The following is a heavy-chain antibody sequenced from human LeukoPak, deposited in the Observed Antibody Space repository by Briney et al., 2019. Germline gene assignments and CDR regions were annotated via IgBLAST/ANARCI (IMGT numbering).Heavy chain of an antibody. D-gene: IGHD1-1*01. J-gene: IGHJ4*02. Sequence: GGSLRLSCAASGFTFSSHAMSWVRQAPGKGLEWLSAISGGGRKTWYPDSVKGRFIISRDNSKNTLYLQMKSMRVEDTAVYYCAKELLEPTAIAGHWGQGTLVTVSS. CDR3: AKELLEPTAIAGH. CDR1: GFTFSSHA. CDR2: ISGGGRKT. V-gene: IGHV3-23*01.